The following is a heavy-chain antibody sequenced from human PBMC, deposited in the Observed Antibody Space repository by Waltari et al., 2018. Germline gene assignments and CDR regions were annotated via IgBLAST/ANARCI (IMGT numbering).Heavy chain of an antibody. CDR3: ARVGDYDFWSGTFGFDP. Sequence: QLQLQESGPGLVKPSETLSLTCTVSGGSISSSRYYWGWIRQPPGKGLEWIGSIYYSGSTYYNPSLKSRVTISVDTSKNQFSLKLSSVPAADTAVYYCARVGDYDFWSGTFGFDPCGQGTLVTVSS. CDR1: GGSISSSRYY. CDR2: IYYSGST. J-gene: IGHJ5*02. D-gene: IGHD3-3*01. V-gene: IGHV4-39*07.